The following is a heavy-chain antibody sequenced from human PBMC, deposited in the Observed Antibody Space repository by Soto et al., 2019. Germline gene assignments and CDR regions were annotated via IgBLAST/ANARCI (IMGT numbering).Heavy chain of an antibody. CDR2: TYFRSKWYN. D-gene: IGHD6-13*01. CDR3: ARTPASGTLDP. V-gene: IGHV6-1*01. J-gene: IGHJ5*02. Sequence: QTLSLTCSISGDSVSSNSAGWNWIRQSPSRGLEWLGRTYFRSKWYNDYSLSLKSRITINPDTSKNQFSLQLNSVTPEDTAVYYCARTPASGTLDPWGQGTLVTVSS. CDR1: GDSVSSNSAG.